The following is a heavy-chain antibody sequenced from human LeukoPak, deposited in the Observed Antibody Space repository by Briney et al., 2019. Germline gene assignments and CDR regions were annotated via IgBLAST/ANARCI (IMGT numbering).Heavy chain of an antibody. CDR3: ARISPGAFDI. CDR1: GYSISSGYY. V-gene: IGHV4-38-2*01. Sequence: SETLSLTCAVSGYSISSGYYWGWIRQPPGKGLEWIGIIYLSGSTYYSPSLKSRVTLSVDTSKNQFSMRLSSATAADTAIYYCARISPGAFDIWGQGTMVTVSS. CDR2: IYLSGST. D-gene: IGHD2-15*01. J-gene: IGHJ3*02.